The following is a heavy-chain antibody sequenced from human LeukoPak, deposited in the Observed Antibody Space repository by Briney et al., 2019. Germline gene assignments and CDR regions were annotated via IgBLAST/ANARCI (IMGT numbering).Heavy chain of an antibody. Sequence: PGGSLRLSCAASGFTFSDHYMDWVRQAPGKGLEWVGRTRNKANSYTTEYAASVKGRFTISRDDSKNSLYLQMNSLKTEDTAVYYCATRSGSYGPGFDYRGQGTLVTVSS. V-gene: IGHV3-72*01. CDR2: TRNKANSYTT. J-gene: IGHJ4*02. D-gene: IGHD1-26*01. CDR3: ATRSGSYGPGFDY. CDR1: GFTFSDHY.